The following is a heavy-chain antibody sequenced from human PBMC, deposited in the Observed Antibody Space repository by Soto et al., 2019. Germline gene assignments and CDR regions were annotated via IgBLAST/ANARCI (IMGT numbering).Heavy chain of an antibody. Sequence: QVQLVESGGGVVQPGRSLRLSCAASGFTFTGYYMHWVRQAPGQGLEWMGWINPNSGGTNYAQKFQGRVTMTRDTSISAAYMELSRLRSDETAVYFCLRAKSYSKLFDHWGQGTLVTVFS. J-gene: IGHJ4*02. CDR2: INPNSGGT. V-gene: IGHV1-2*02. CDR1: GFTFTGYY. D-gene: IGHD4-4*01. CDR3: LRAKSYSKLFDH.